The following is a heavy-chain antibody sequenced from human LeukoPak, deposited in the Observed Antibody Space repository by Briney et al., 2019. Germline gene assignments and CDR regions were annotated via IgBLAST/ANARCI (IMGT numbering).Heavy chain of an antibody. CDR2: INSYNGKT. CDR3: ARAADVDTAMGIDY. J-gene: IGHJ4*02. V-gene: IGHV1-18*01. Sequence: GASVKVSCKASGYTFTSYGISWVRQTPGQGLEWMGCINSYNGKTRYAQKIQGRVTMTTDTSTSTAYMELRSLRSDDTAVYYCARAADVDTAMGIDYWGQGTLVTVSS. CDR1: GYTFTSYG. D-gene: IGHD5-18*01.